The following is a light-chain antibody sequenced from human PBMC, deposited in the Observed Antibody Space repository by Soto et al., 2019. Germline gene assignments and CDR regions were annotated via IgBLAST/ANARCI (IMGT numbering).Light chain of an antibody. Sequence: QSALTQPASVSGSPGQSITISCTGTSSDVGGYKYVSWYQQHPGKAPKLMIYEVSNRPSGVSNRFSGSKSGNTASLTISGLHAEDEADYYCTSFTSASTYVFGSGTQLTVL. CDR3: TSFTSASTYV. CDR1: SSDVGGYKY. CDR2: EVS. J-gene: IGLJ7*01. V-gene: IGLV2-14*01.